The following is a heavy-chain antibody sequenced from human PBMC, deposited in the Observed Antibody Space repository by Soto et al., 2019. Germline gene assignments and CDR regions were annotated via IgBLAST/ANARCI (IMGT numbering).Heavy chain of an antibody. CDR1: GGSISSGGYY. J-gene: IGHJ5*02. CDR2: IYYSGST. V-gene: IGHV4-31*03. Sequence: NPSETLSLTCTVSGGSISSGGYYWSWIRQHPGKGLEWIGYIYYSGSTYYNPSLKSRVTISVDTSKNQFSLKLSSVTAADTAVYYCARVQSNWFDPWGQGTLVTVSS. CDR3: ARVQSNWFDP.